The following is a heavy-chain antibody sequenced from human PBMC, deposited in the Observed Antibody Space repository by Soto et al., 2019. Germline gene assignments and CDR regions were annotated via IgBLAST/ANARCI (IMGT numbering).Heavy chain of an antibody. J-gene: IGHJ4*02. D-gene: IGHD3-10*01. CDR2: ISGGGDTT. Sequence: EVQLLESGGGLVQPGGSLRLSCAASGFTFNNYAMTWVRQAPGKGLEWVSAISGGGDTTSYADSVKGRFTVSRDGSKNTLYLRRSSLRAEDPPLYYCAKGRGGSGSLTPRVDFWGQGTLVTVSS. CDR3: AKGRGGSGSLTPRVDF. V-gene: IGHV3-23*01. CDR1: GFTFNNYA.